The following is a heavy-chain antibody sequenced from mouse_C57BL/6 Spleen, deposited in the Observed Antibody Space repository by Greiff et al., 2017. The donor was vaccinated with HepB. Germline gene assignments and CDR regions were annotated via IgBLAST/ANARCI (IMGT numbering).Heavy chain of an antibody. Sequence: DVQLVESGGGLVQPGGSLKLSCAASGFTFSDYGMAWVRQAPRKGPEWVAFISNSAYSIYYADTVTGRFTISRENAKNTLYLEMSSLRSEDTAMYYCARQNYYDYGRGAMDYWGQGTSVTDSS. CDR1: GFTFSDYG. J-gene: IGHJ4*01. V-gene: IGHV5-15*01. D-gene: IGHD2-4*01. CDR2: ISNSAYSI. CDR3: ARQNYYDYGRGAMDY.